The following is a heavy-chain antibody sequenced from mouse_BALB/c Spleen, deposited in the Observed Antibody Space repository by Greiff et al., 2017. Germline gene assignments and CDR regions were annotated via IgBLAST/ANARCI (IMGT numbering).Heavy chain of an antibody. V-gene: IGHV1-14*01. CDR1: GYSFTSYV. CDR2: INPYNDGT. J-gene: IGHJ3*01. D-gene: IGHD1-1*01. CDR3: SSGCCYAY. Sequence: VQLQQSGPELVKPGASVSISCKASGYSFTSYVMHWVQQKPGQGLEWIGYINPYNDGTKYNEMFKSKATMTTDKSSITAYIVLSSLTSEYSAVYCYSSGCCYAYWGQGTLVTVSA.